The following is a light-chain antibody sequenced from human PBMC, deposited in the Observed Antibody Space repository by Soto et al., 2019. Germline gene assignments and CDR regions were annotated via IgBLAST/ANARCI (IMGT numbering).Light chain of an antibody. V-gene: IGKV3-15*01. J-gene: IGKJ5*01. CDR3: QQYSNWPPIT. CDR2: GAS. CDR1: QSVSSN. Sequence: IVMTQSTATLSVFPGERATLSCRASQSVSSNLAWYQQKPGQAPRLLIYGASTRATGIPARFSGSGSGTEFTLTISSLQSEDFAVYYCQQYSNWPPITFGQGTRLEIK.